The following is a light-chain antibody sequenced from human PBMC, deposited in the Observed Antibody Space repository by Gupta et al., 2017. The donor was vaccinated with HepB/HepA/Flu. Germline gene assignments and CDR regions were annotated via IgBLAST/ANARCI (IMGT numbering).Light chain of an antibody. CDR3: QQYNSYLYS. CDR2: KAS. V-gene: IGKV1-5*03. Sequence: DIQMTQSPSTLSAALGDRVTFTCRASQSISHWLAWYQQKPGKAPQLLIYKASYLQSGVPSRFSGSGSGTEFTLTISSLQPDDFATYYCQQYNSYLYSFGQGTKLEIK. CDR1: QSISHW. J-gene: IGKJ2*01.